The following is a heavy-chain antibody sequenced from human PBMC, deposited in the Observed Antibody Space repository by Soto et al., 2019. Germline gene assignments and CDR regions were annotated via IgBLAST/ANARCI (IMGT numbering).Heavy chain of an antibody. Sequence: GGSLILSCEASGFTSGNYAMTWVRQAPGKGLEWVSAISGSGGNTYYADSVKGRFTISRDNSKNTLFLQMNSLRAEDTALYFCAKEMGDYYDSSGSWFDPWGQGTLVTVSS. CDR3: AKEMGDYYDSSGSWFDP. CDR1: GFTSGNYA. CDR2: ISGSGGNT. V-gene: IGHV3-23*01. D-gene: IGHD3-22*01. J-gene: IGHJ5*02.